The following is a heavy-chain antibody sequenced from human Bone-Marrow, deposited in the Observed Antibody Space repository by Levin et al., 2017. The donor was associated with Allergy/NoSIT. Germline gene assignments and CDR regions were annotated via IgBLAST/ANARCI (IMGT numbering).Heavy chain of an antibody. D-gene: IGHD2-15*01. V-gene: IGHV4-39*01. J-gene: IGHJ4*02. Sequence: GSLRLSCAVSGGSIPGDTYYWAWIRQAPGMGLEWIGTVYSSGSAYFAPSLESRVTISVDRSKNKFSLKVTSVTAADTALYFCARQSCSSGSCYSPYFDFWGQGTLVTVSS. CDR2: VYSSGSA. CDR1: GGSIPGDTYY. CDR3: ARQSCSSGSCYSPYFDF.